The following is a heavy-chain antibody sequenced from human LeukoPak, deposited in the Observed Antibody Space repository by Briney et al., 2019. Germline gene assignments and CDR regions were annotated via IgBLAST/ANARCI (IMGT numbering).Heavy chain of an antibody. Sequence: SQTLSLTCTVSGGSISSGGYYWSWIRQHPGKGLEWIGYIYYSGSTYYNPSLKSRVTISVDTSKKQFSLKMSSVTAADTAVYYCARAPDFWSGSHIEYWDQGTLVTVSS. D-gene: IGHD3-3*01. J-gene: IGHJ4*02. CDR3: ARAPDFWSGSHIEY. CDR1: GGSISSGGYY. CDR2: IYYSGST. V-gene: IGHV4-31*03.